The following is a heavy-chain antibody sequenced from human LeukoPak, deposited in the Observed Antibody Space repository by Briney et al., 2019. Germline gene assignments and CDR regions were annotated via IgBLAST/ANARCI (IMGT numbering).Heavy chain of an antibody. CDR3: AKGSLRYFDWLAEYYFDY. V-gene: IGHV3-23*01. D-gene: IGHD3-9*01. Sequence: GGSLRLSCAASGFTFSNYNMNWVRQAPGKGLEWVSAISGSGGSTYYADSVKGRFTISRDNSKNTLYLQMNSLRAEDTAVYYCAKGSLRYFDWLAEYYFDYWGQGTLVTVSS. CDR1: GFTFSNYN. J-gene: IGHJ4*02. CDR2: ISGSGGST.